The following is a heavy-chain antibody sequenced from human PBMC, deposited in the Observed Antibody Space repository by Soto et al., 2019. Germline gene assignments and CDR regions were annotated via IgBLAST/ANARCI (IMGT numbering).Heavy chain of an antibody. CDR3: AKDNPAVDY. J-gene: IGHJ4*02. V-gene: IGHV3-30*18. Sequence: QVQLVESGGGVVQPGRSLRLSCAASGFSFSNRAMHWVRQAPGKGLEWVAFISVDGSDKYYADSVKGRCTISRDNSKNTVYLQMNSLTSEDTAVYFCAKDNPAVDYWGQGTLVTVSS. CDR2: ISVDGSDK. CDR1: GFSFSNRA.